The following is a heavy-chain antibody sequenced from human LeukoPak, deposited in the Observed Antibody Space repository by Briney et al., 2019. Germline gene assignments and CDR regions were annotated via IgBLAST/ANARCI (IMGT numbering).Heavy chain of an antibody. Sequence: SETLSLTCTVSGGSISNNNYYWAWIRQPPGKGLKCIGSIYYSGSPYYNPSLKSRVTISVDTSKNQFSLRLSSVTAADTAVYYCARDRWEMAFSPLGVGFDYWGQGTLVTVSS. CDR2: IYYSGSP. CDR1: GGSISNNNYY. D-gene: IGHD5-24*01. J-gene: IGHJ4*02. CDR3: ARDRWEMAFSPLGVGFDY. V-gene: IGHV4-39*02.